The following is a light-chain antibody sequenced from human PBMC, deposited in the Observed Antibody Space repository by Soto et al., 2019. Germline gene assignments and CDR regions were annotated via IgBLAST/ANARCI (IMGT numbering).Light chain of an antibody. Sequence: DIQMTQSPSSLSASVGDRVTITCRASQGISNYLAWYQQKPGKVPKLLIYAASTLQSGVPSRFTGSRSGTDFTLTISSLQPEDVATYYCQKYNSARFTFGPGTKVDIK. J-gene: IGKJ3*01. CDR2: AAS. CDR1: QGISNY. CDR3: QKYNSARFT. V-gene: IGKV1-27*01.